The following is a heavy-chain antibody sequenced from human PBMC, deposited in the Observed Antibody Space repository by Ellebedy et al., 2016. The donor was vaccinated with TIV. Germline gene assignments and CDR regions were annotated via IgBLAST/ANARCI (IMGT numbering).Heavy chain of an antibody. CDR3: ATFGGDPDY. CDR2: IDSGSTT. Sequence: GESLKISXAASGFSLRNYWMHWVRQAPGKGLVWVSRIDSGSTTSYADSVEGRFAISRDNARNTLYLQMDSLRVEDTAVYYCATFGGDPDYWGQGTLVTVSA. J-gene: IGHJ4*02. D-gene: IGHD2-21*02. CDR1: GFSLRNYW. V-gene: IGHV3-74*01.